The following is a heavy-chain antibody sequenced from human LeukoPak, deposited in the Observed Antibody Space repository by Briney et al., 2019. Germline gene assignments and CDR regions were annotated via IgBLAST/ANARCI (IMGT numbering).Heavy chain of an antibody. J-gene: IGHJ6*03. CDR1: GSGFTFGNLG. CDR3: AKDGSWGDYYFYFYMDV. Sequence: GGSLRLSCEASGSGFTFGNLGMSWVRQAPGKGREWLTGISVSSYYTYYAVSVKGRFTISRDNSNNTLYIEMNSLRAEDTAVYYCAKDGSWGDYYFYFYMDVWGKGTTVTVSS. CDR2: ISVSSYYT. V-gene: IGHV3-23*01. D-gene: IGHD3-16*01.